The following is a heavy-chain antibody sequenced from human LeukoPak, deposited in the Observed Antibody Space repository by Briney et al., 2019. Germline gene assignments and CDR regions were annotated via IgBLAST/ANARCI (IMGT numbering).Heavy chain of an antibody. J-gene: IGHJ6*03. CDR1: GYTFTSYA. CDR3: TTGYYYYYMDV. Sequence: ASVKVSCKASGYTFTSYAMNWVRQAPGQGLVWMGWINTNTGNPTYAQGFTGRFVFSLDTSVSTAYLQISSLKAEDTAVYYCTTGYYYYYMDVWGKGTTVTVSS. CDR2: INTNTGNP. V-gene: IGHV7-4-1*02.